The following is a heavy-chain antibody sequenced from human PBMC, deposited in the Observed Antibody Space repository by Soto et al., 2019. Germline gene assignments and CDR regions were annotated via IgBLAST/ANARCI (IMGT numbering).Heavy chain of an antibody. CDR1: GFTFSSYG. Sequence: QVQLVESGGGVVQPGRSLRLSCAASGFTFSSYGMHWVRQAPGKGLEWVAVISDDGSNKYYADSVKGRFTICRDNSKNTLYLQMNSLSGEDTAVYYCAKEAFVVVTAPDFDSWCKGTLVTVSS. J-gene: IGHJ4*02. CDR3: AKEAFVVVTAPDFDS. D-gene: IGHD2-21*02. CDR2: ISDDGSNK. V-gene: IGHV3-30*18.